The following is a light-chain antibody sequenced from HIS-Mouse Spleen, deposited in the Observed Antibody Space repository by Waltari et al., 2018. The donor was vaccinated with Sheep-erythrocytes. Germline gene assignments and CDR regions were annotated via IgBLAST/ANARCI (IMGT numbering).Light chain of an antibody. CDR2: ERS. CDR3: CSYAGSSTLV. V-gene: IGLV2-11*01. CDR1: SSDEGGYNY. Sequence: QSALTQPRSLSGSPRQSVTISCTGTSSDEGGYNYVSWYQQHPGKAPNLMIYERSKRPSGVANRFSGSKSGNTASLTISGLQAEDEADYYCCSYAGSSTLVFGGGTKLTVL. J-gene: IGLJ2*01.